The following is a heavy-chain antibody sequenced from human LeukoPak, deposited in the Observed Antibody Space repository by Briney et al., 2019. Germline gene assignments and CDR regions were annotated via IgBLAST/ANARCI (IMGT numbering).Heavy chain of an antibody. V-gene: IGHV3-23*01. Sequence: GRSLRLSCAPSGFTLSNYATTWVRHAPGKGLGWASAISGSGSVTYYADSVKGRFTVSRDNSKNTLYLQMSSLRADDTAIYYCAKYGLAGSGRYHDASDIWGQGTMVTVAS. CDR3: AKYGLAGSGRYHDASDI. D-gene: IGHD3-10*01. CDR1: GFTLSNYA. J-gene: IGHJ3*02. CDR2: ISGSGSVT.